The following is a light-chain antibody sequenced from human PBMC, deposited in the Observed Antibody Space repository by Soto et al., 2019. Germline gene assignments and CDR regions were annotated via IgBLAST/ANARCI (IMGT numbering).Light chain of an antibody. CDR1: QSVSSSF. CDR3: QQRGKWPLT. V-gene: IGKV3D-20*02. Sequence: EVVLTQSPGTLSLSPGERATLSCRASQSVSSSFLAWYQQKPGQAPRLLIHAASTGATDIPARFRGSGSGTDFTLTISSLEPEDFAVYYCQQRGKWPLTFGGGTKVDIK. CDR2: AAS. J-gene: IGKJ4*01.